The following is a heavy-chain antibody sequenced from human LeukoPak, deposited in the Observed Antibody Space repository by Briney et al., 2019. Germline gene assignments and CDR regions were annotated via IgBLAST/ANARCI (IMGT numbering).Heavy chain of an antibody. CDR3: TRERRGSYYAFES. CDR2: VMSGRGST. V-gene: IGHV3-11*05. Sequence: MSGGSLRLSCAASGFSVSDYSISWIRQSPGKGPEWISYVMSGRGSTNYADSVKGRFTISRDNAENSVALQLDGLRADDTAVYFCTRERRGSYYAFESWGQGTLVTVSS. J-gene: IGHJ4*02. D-gene: IGHD3-16*01. CDR1: GFSVSDYS.